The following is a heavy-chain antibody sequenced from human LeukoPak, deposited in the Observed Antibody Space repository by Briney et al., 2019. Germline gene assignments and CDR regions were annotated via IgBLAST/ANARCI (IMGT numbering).Heavy chain of an antibody. D-gene: IGHD2-15*01. J-gene: IGHJ5*02. V-gene: IGHV1-2*02. CDR1: GYTFTGYY. Sequence: ASVKVSCKASGYTFTGYYMHWVRQAPGQGLEWMGWINPNSGGTNYAQKFQGRVTMTRDTSISTAYMELSRLRSDDTAVYYCARDHKAATVLGWFDPWGQGTLVTVSS. CDR2: INPNSGGT. CDR3: ARDHKAATVLGWFDP.